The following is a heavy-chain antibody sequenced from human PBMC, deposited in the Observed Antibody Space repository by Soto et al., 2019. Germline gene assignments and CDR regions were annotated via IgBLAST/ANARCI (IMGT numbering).Heavy chain of an antibody. CDR1: GGTFSSYG. CDR3: ARGYDSSSSHYYLDY. V-gene: IGHV1-69*12. J-gene: IGHJ4*02. CDR2: IIPIFGTA. Sequence: QAQLVQSGAEVKKPGSSVKVSCKASGGTFSSYGISWVRQAPGQGLEWMGGIIPIFGTANYAQKFPGRVPTTADQSRSTAYMEVSSLRFGDTAVYYCARGYDSSSSHYYLDYWGPGTLVTVSS. D-gene: IGHD6-6*01.